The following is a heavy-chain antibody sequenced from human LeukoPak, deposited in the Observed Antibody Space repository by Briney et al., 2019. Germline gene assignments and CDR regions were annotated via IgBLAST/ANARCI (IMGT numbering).Heavy chain of an antibody. Sequence: ASVKVSCKASGYTFTSYDINWVRQATGQGLEWMGWMNPNSGNTGYAQKFQGRVTMTRNTSISTAYMELSSLRSEDTAVYYCARGSYYYDSSRNWFDPWGQGTLVTVSS. CDR1: GYTFTSYD. V-gene: IGHV1-8*01. CDR3: ARGSYYYDSSRNWFDP. J-gene: IGHJ5*02. CDR2: MNPNSGNT. D-gene: IGHD3-22*01.